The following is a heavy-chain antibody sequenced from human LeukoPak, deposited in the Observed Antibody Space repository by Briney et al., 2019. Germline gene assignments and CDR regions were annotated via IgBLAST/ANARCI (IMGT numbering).Heavy chain of an antibody. Sequence: PGGSLRLSCAASGFTFSSYGMHWVRQAPGKGLEWVAVISYDGSNKYYADSVKGRFTISRDNSQNTLYLQMNSLRAEDTAVYYCAKDAIMVRGVIIYLDYWGQGTLVTVSS. CDR1: GFTFSSYG. V-gene: IGHV3-30*18. J-gene: IGHJ4*02. D-gene: IGHD3-10*01. CDR3: AKDAIMVRGVIIYLDY. CDR2: ISYDGSNK.